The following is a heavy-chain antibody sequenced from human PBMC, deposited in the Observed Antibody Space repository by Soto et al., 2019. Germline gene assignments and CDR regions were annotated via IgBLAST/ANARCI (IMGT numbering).Heavy chain of an antibody. J-gene: IGHJ4*02. CDR3: AHGIQDEHSGSDSSQGYFDY. CDR1: GFSLSTSGVG. V-gene: IGHV2-5*01. D-gene: IGHD1-26*01. CDR2: IYWNDDK. Sequence: SGPTLVKPTQTLTLTCTFSGFSLSTSGVGVGWIRQPPGKALEWLALIYWNDDKRYSPSLKSRLTITKDTSKNQVVLKMTNMDPVDTATYYCAHGIQDEHSGSDSSQGYFDYWGQGTLVTVSS.